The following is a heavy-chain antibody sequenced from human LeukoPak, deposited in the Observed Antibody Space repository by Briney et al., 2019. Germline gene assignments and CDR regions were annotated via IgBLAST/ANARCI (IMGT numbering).Heavy chain of an antibody. Sequence: SETLSLTCTVSGGSINNYYWSWIRQPPGKGLEWIGYIYYSGSTNYNPSLKSRVTISVHTSKNQFSLKLSSVTAADTAVYYCARDGNWNDRDVYYYYGMDVWGKGITVTVSS. CDR2: IYYSGST. V-gene: IGHV4-59*01. D-gene: IGHD1-1*01. J-gene: IGHJ6*04. CDR3: ARDGNWNDRDVYYYYGMDV. CDR1: GGSINNYY.